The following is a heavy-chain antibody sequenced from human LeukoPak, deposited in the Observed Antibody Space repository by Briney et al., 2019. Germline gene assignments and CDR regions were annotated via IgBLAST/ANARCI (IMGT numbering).Heavy chain of an antibody. CDR1: GCTFTSYG. Sequence: ASVKVSCKASGCTFTSYGISWVRQAPGQGLEWMGWISAYNGNTNYAQKLQGRVTMTTDTSTSTAYMELRSLRSDDTAVYYCARDGGYCTNGVCFHNWFDPWGQGTLVTVSS. D-gene: IGHD2-8*01. CDR2: ISAYNGNT. CDR3: ARDGGYCTNGVCFHNWFDP. V-gene: IGHV1-18*01. J-gene: IGHJ5*02.